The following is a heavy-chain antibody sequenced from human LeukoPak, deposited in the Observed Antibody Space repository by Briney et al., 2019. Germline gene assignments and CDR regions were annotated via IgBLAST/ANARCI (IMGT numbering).Heavy chain of an antibody. V-gene: IGHV5-51*01. Sequence: GESLKISCKGSGYSFTSYWIGWVRQMPGKGLEWMGIIYPGDSDTRYSPSFQGQVAISADKSISTAYLQWSSLKASDTAMYYCARDYGERGDAFDIWGQGTMVTVSS. CDR3: ARDYGERGDAFDI. J-gene: IGHJ3*02. CDR2: IYPGDSDT. CDR1: GYSFTSYW. D-gene: IGHD4-17*01.